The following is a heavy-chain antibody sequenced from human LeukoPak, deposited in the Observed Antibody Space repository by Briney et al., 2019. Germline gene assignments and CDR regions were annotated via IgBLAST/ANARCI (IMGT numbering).Heavy chain of an antibody. Sequence: GGSLRLSCAASGFTVSSNYMSWVRQAPGKGLEWVSVVYSGGSTFYADSVKGRFTISRDNSKNTLYLQVNSLRVEDTAVYYCAREGRGSYYFDYWGRGTLVTVSS. CDR1: GFTVSSNY. J-gene: IGHJ4*02. CDR2: VYSGGST. V-gene: IGHV3-66*01. D-gene: IGHD1-26*01. CDR3: AREGRGSYYFDY.